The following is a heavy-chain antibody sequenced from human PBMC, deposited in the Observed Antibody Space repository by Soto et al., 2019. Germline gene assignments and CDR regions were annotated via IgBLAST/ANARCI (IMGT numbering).Heavy chain of an antibody. Sequence: ASVKVSCKASGGTFSSYAISWVRQASGQGLEWMGGIIPIFGTANYAQKFQGRVTITADESTSTAYMELSSLRSEDTAVYYCASGYYYDRSGYYPPLDHWGQGTLVTVSS. D-gene: IGHD3-22*01. CDR2: IIPIFGTA. J-gene: IGHJ4*02. CDR3: ASGYYYDRSGYYPPLDH. CDR1: GGTFSSYA. V-gene: IGHV1-69*13.